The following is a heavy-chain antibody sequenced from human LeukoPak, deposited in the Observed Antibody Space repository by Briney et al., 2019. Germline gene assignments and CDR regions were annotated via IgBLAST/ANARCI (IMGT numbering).Heavy chain of an antibody. Sequence: PGGSLRLSCAASGFTVSNDYMSWVRQAPGKGLEWVSIIYSGGSTYYADSVKGRFTISRDNSKNTLYLQMNSLRAEDTAVYYCARDLEEKNYFDSGTWGQGTLVTVAS. D-gene: IGHD3-10*01. V-gene: IGHV3-53*01. CDR3: ARDLEEKNYFDSGT. J-gene: IGHJ5*02. CDR1: GFTVSNDY. CDR2: IYSGGST.